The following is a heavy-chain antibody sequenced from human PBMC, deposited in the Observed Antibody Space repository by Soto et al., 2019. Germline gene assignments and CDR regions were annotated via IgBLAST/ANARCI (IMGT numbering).Heavy chain of an antibody. CDR1: GYSFTSYW. V-gene: IGHV5-51*01. CDR3: ARHIDSGSYFSYYYCMGV. D-gene: IGHD1-26*01. Sequence: PGESLKISCKGSGYSFTSYWIGWVRQMPGKGLEWMGIIYPGDSDTRYSPSFQGQVTISADKSISTAYLQWSSLKASDTAMYYCARHIDSGSYFSYYYCMGVQRQGPTFTIAS. CDR2: IYPGDSDT. J-gene: IGHJ6*02.